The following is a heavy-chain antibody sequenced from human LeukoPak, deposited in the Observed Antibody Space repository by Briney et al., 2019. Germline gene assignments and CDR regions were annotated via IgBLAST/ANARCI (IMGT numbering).Heavy chain of an antibody. CDR2: ISGSGGGT. CDR1: GFTFDDYG. V-gene: IGHV3-23*01. J-gene: IGHJ4*02. D-gene: IGHD1/OR15-1a*01. Sequence: PGRSLRLSCAASGFTFDDYGMSWVRQAPGKGLEWVSSISGSGGGTFYADSVKGRFTISRDNSKKTVYLQMQSLRVEDTAVYYCVKSNNLGGDYWGQGTLVTVSS. CDR3: VKSNNLGGDY.